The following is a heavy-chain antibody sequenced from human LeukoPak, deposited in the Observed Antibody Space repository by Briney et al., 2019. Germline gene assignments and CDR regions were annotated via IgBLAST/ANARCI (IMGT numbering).Heavy chain of an antibody. J-gene: IGHJ4*02. Sequence: GGSLRLSCAASGFTFSSYWTSWVRQAPGKGLEWVANVRQDGSEKYYVDSVKGRFTISRDNAKNSLYLQMNSLRAEDTAVYYCAKDPNSGGWSFDYWGQGTLVTVSS. CDR1: GFTFSSYW. D-gene: IGHD6-19*01. CDR3: AKDPNSGGWSFDY. CDR2: VRQDGSEK. V-gene: IGHV3-7*01.